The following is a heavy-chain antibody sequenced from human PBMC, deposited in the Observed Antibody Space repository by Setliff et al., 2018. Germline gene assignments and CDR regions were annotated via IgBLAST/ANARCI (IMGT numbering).Heavy chain of an antibody. D-gene: IGHD3-16*01. Sequence: PGESLKISCKGSGYSFTSYWIGWVRQMPGKGLEWMGWTSPQTGRTYFAPKLQGRITMTTDTSTGTAHMELRGLRYDDTAVYFCLRLVRFCTAVACQRLLGEEFWGQGTLVTVSS. J-gene: IGHJ4*02. CDR2: TSPQTGRT. CDR3: LRLVRFCTAVACQRLLGEEF. V-gene: IGHV1-18*04. CDR1: GYSFTSYW.